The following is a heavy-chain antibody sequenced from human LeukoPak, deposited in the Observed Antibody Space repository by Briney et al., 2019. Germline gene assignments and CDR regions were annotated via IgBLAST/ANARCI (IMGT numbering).Heavy chain of an antibody. CDR2: IYTSGST. Sequence: SETLSLTCTVSGGSISSYYWSWIRQPAGKGLEWIGRIYTSGSTNYNPSLKSRVTMSVDTSKNQFSLKLSSVTAADTAVYYCARDPYSSSSPWFDPWGQGTLVTASS. J-gene: IGHJ5*02. D-gene: IGHD6-6*01. CDR3: ARDPYSSSSPWFDP. V-gene: IGHV4-4*07. CDR1: GGSISSYY.